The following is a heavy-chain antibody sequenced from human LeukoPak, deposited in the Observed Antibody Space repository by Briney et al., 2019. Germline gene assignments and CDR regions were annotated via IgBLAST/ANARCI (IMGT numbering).Heavy chain of an antibody. V-gene: IGHV1-24*01. D-gene: IGHD5-24*01. CDR3: ARIRDGYNDAYDI. J-gene: IGHJ3*02. CDR1: GYTLTELS. CDR2: FDPEDGER. Sequence: ASVKVSCKVSGYTLTELSMHWVRQAPGKGLEWMGGFDPEDGERFYAQKFQGRVTMTRDTSTSTVYMELSSLRSEDTAIYYCARIRDGYNDAYDIWGQGTVVTVPS.